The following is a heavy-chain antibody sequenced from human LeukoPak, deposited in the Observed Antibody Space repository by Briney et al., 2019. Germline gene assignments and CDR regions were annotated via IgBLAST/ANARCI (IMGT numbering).Heavy chain of an antibody. CDR1: GFTFSTYW. CDR3: VRLSGSRYAPFDC. J-gene: IGHJ4*02. CDR2: IDQDGNEK. Sequence: PGGSLRLSCAASGFTFSTYWMSWVRQAPGKGLEWVVNIDQDGNEKYYVDSVKGRFTISRDNAKNSLFLQMNNLRAEDTAVYYCVRLSGSRYAPFDCWGQGTLVTVSS. V-gene: IGHV3-7*01. D-gene: IGHD1-26*01.